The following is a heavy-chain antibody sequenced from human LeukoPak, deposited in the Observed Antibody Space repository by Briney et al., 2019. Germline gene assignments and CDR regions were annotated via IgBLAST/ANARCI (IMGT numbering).Heavy chain of an antibody. CDR3: AKDGYCSGGSCYSRYYYYYMDV. CDR1: GFTFSSYE. Sequence: GGSLRLSCAASGFTFSSYEMNWVRQAPGKGLEWVSYISSSGSTIYYADSVKGRFTISRDNSKNTLYLQMNSLRAEDTAVYYCAKDGYCSGGSCYSRYYYYYMDVWGKGTTVTISS. J-gene: IGHJ6*03. D-gene: IGHD2-15*01. CDR2: ISSSGSTI. V-gene: IGHV3-48*03.